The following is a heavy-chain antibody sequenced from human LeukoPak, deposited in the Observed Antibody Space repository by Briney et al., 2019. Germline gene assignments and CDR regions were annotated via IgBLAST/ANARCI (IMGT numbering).Heavy chain of an antibody. CDR3: ARDLGYCSGGSCQGAFDI. Sequence: PSETLSLTCAVYGGSFSGYYWSWIRQPPGKGLEWIGEINHSGSTNYNPSLKSRVNISVDTSKTQFSLKLSSVTAADTAVYYCARDLGYCSGGSCQGAFDIWGQGTMVTVSS. V-gene: IGHV4-34*01. CDR1: GGSFSGYY. J-gene: IGHJ3*02. CDR2: INHSGST. D-gene: IGHD2-15*01.